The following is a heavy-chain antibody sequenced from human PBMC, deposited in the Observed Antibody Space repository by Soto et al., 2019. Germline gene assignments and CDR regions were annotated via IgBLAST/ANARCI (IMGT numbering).Heavy chain of an antibody. Sequence: QVQLVESGGGVVQPGRSLRLSCAASGFTFSSYGMHWVRQAPGKGLAWVAVIWYDGSNKYYADSVKGRFTISRDNSKNTLYLQMNSLRAEDTAVYYCARVPGYSSGWYWYFDLWGRGTLVTVSS. V-gene: IGHV3-33*01. D-gene: IGHD6-19*01. CDR1: GFTFSSYG. CDR2: IWYDGSNK. J-gene: IGHJ2*01. CDR3: ARVPGYSSGWYWYFDL.